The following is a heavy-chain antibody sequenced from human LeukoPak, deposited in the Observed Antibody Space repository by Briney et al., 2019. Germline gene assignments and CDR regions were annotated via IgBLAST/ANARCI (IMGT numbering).Heavy chain of an antibody. CDR2: IYHSGRT. J-gene: IGHJ4*02. D-gene: IGHD1-26*01. Sequence: PSETLSLTCTVSGYSISSGYYWGWIRQPPGKGLEWIGSIYHSGRTYYNPSLKSRVTISVDTSKNQFSLKLSSVTAADTAVYYCAKDHGVGATRLVGGATFDYWGQGTLVTVSS. CDR3: AKDHGVGATRLVGGATFDY. CDR1: GYSISSGYY. V-gene: IGHV4-38-2*02.